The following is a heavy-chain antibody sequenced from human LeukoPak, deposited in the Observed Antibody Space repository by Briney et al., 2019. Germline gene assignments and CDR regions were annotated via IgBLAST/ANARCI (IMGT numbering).Heavy chain of an antibody. Sequence: PSETLSLTCAASGGSVSGYTWSWIRQPPGKGLEWIAYIYYSGSTSYNPSLKSRVTISVDTSKNQFSLRLSSVTAADTAVYYCERRARWAQDFDYWGQGTLVTVSS. V-gene: IGHV4-59*08. CDR2: IYYSGST. D-gene: IGHD5-24*01. CDR3: ERRARWAQDFDY. J-gene: IGHJ4*02. CDR1: GGSVSGYT.